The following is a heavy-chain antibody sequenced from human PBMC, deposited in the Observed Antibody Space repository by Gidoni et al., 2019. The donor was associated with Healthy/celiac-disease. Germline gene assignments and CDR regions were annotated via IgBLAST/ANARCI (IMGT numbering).Heavy chain of an antibody. Sequence: QVQLVESGGGVVQPGRSLRLSCAASGFTFSSYGMHWVRQAPGKGLEWVAVISYDGSNKYYADSVKGRFTISRDNSKNTLYLQMNSLRAEDTAVYYCAKLELPFDYWGQGTLVTVSS. V-gene: IGHV3-30*18. CDR3: AKLELPFDY. J-gene: IGHJ4*02. CDR2: ISYDGSNK. CDR1: GFTFSSYG. D-gene: IGHD1-7*01.